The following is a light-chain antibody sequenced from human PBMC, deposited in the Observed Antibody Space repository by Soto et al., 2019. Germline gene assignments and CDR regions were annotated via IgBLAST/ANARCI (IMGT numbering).Light chain of an antibody. V-gene: IGKV3-11*01. CDR2: GAF. J-gene: IGKJ5*01. Sequence: GEIATLTCMASPSVTNYLAWYQQKPGQPPRLLIYGAFNRAAGIPARFSGSGSGTDFTLTISSLEPEDSAVYYCQQRNIWPPVTFGQGTRL. CDR3: QQRNIWPPVT. CDR1: PSVTNY.